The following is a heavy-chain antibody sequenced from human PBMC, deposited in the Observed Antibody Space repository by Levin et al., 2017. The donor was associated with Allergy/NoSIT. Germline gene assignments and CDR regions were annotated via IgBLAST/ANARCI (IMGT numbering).Heavy chain of an antibody. CDR1: GFSFSTYR. Sequence: LSLTCAASGFSFSTYRMNWVRQTPGKGLEWVSYISGSDSTIYYADSVKGRFTISRDNAKNSLYLQMNSLRAEDTAVYYCARVRSSGHAFDIWGQGTMVTVSS. CDR3: ARVRSSGHAFDI. V-gene: IGHV3-48*01. CDR2: ISGSDSTI. D-gene: IGHD3-16*02. J-gene: IGHJ3*02.